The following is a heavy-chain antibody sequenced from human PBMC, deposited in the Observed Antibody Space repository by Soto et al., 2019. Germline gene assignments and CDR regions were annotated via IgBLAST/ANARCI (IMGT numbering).Heavy chain of an antibody. CDR1: GFTFSSYA. V-gene: IGHV3-23*01. Sequence: GGSLRLSCAASGFTFSSYAMSWVRQAPGKGLEWVSAISGSGGSTYYADSVKGRFTISRDNSKNTLYLQMNSLRAEDTAVYYCAKELRVWDYDILMGPSGVGTFDIWGQGTTVTVSS. J-gene: IGHJ3*02. D-gene: IGHD3-9*01. CDR3: AKELRVWDYDILMGPSGVGTFDI. CDR2: ISGSGGST.